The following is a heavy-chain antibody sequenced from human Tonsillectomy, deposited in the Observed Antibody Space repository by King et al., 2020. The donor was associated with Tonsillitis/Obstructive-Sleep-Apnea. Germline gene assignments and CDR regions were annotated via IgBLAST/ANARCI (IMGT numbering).Heavy chain of an antibody. D-gene: IGHD3-16*02. J-gene: IGHJ3*01. CDR2: IYWDDDK. V-gene: IGHV2-5*04. CDR1: GFSLSSGTAG. Sequence: ITLKESGPTLVKPTQTLTLTCMFSGFSLSSGTAGVGWIRQPPXEALEWVAXIYWDDDKRYNPSLRTRLTTAKDTSRNQVVLTMTKMNPADPRTYYCVHLTITYGXVXGIDAFDXXGQXXXXTXXS. CDR3: VHLTITYGXVXGIDAFDX.